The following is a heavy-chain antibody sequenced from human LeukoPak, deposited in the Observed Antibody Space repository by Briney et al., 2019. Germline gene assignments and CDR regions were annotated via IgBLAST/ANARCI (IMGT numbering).Heavy chain of an antibody. J-gene: IGHJ4*02. Sequence: GGSLRLSCAASGFTFSSYWMHWVRQAPGKGLVWVSRIKSDGSSTSYADSVKGRFTISRDNAKNTVYLQMDSLRAEDTAVYYCATSRTFDYWGQGTLVTVSS. CDR1: GFTFSSYW. CDR3: ATSRTFDY. CDR2: IKSDGSST. V-gene: IGHV3-74*01.